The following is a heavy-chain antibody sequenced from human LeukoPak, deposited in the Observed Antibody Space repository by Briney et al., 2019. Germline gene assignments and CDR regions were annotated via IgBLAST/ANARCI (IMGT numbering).Heavy chain of an antibody. Sequence: PGGSVRLSCAASGFALSIYSMHWVRQAPGEGLGLVSYITSSSTTIHYADSVQGRFTLSRDNAKNSLYLQMNSLRDEDTAVYSCARTPSGYDLDYWGQGALVTV. D-gene: IGHD5-12*01. CDR3: ARTPSGYDLDY. CDR2: ITSSSTTI. V-gene: IGHV3-48*02. J-gene: IGHJ4*02. CDR1: GFALSIYS.